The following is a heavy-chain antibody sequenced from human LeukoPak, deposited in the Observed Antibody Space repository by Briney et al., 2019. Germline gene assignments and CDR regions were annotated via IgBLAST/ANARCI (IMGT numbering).Heavy chain of an antibody. CDR3: AKAMTTVTTPSTADDY. CDR1: GFTFSSYG. J-gene: IGHJ4*02. D-gene: IGHD4-17*01. CDR2: ISYDGSNK. V-gene: IGHV3-30*18. Sequence: PGRSLRLSCAASGFTFSSYGMHWVRQAPGKGLEWVAVISYDGSNKYYADSVKGRFTISRDSSKNTLYLQMNSLRAEDTAVYYCAKAMTTVTTPSTADDYWGQGTLVTVSS.